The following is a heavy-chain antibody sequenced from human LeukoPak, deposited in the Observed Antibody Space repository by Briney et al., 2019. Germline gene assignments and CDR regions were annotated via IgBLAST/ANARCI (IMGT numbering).Heavy chain of an antibody. CDR1: GVSISSGSYY. V-gene: IGHV4-61*02. J-gene: IGHJ4*02. CDR2: IYTSGST. Sequence: PSETLSLTCTVSGVSISSGSYYWSWIRQPAGKGLEWIGRIYTSGSTNYNPSLKSRVTISVDTSKNQFSLKLSSVTAADTAVYYCARGYSFYFDYWGQGTLVTVSS. CDR3: ARGYSFYFDY. D-gene: IGHD5-18*01.